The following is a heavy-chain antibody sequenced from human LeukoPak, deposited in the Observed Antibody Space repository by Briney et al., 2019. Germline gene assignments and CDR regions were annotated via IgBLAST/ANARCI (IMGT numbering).Heavy chain of an antibody. CDR2: IYSSGST. V-gene: IGHV4-4*07. CDR3: ARGFDFRSSWFDP. CDR1: GGSISNYY. J-gene: IGHJ5*02. D-gene: IGHD3-10*01. Sequence: PSETLSLTCTVPGGSISNYYWSWIRQPAGKGLEWIGRIYSSGSTDYNPSLKSRVTISVDTSKNQFSLKLSSVTAADTAVYYCARGFDFRSSWFDPWGQGTLVTVSS.